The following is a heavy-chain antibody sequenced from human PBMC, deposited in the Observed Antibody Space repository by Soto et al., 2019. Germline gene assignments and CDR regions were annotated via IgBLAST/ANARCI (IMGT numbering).Heavy chain of an antibody. V-gene: IGHV4-31*03. Sequence: PSETLSLTCTVSGGSISSGGYYWSWIRQHPGKGLEWIGYIYYSGSTYYNPSLKSRVTISVDTSKNQFSLKLSSVTAADTAVYYCASTYYYDSSGYYSYYFDYWGQGTLVTVSS. D-gene: IGHD3-22*01. J-gene: IGHJ4*02. CDR3: ASTYYYDSSGYYSYYFDY. CDR1: GGSISSGGYY. CDR2: IYYSGST.